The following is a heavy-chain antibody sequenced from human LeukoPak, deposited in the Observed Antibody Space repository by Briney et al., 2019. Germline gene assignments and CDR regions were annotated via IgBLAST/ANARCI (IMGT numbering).Heavy chain of an antibody. V-gene: IGHV4-59*08. CDR3: ARHGDGGTYPLDY. J-gene: IGHJ4*02. D-gene: IGHD1-26*01. CDR1: GGSINGCH. Sequence: SETLSLICTVSGGSINGCHWSWIRQPPGKGPEWIGHINYRGGTTYNPSLKSRITLFVDASKRQFSLKLTSVTAADTAMYYCARHGDGGTYPLDYWGRGTLVTVSS. CDR2: INYRGGT.